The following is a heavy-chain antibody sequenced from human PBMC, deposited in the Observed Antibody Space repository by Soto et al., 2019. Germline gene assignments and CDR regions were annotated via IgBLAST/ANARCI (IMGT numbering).Heavy chain of an antibody. CDR3: AKDRPTYYYDSSGLHYGMDV. V-gene: IGHV3-23*01. Sequence: EVQLLESGGGLVQPGGSLRLSCAASGFTFSSYAMSWVRQAPGKGLEWVSAISGSGGSTYYADSVKGRFTISRDNSKNTLYLQMNSLRAEDTAVYYCAKDRPTYYYDSSGLHYGMDVWGQGTTVTVSS. J-gene: IGHJ6*02. CDR1: GFTFSSYA. CDR2: ISGSGGST. D-gene: IGHD3-22*01.